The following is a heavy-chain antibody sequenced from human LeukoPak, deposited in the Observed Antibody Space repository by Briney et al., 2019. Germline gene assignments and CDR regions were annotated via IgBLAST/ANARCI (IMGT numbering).Heavy chain of an antibody. CDR3: ARAGRQQLSPVDY. CDR1: GGTFSSYA. Sequence: GASVKVSCNASGGTFSSYAISWVRQAPGQGLEWMGRIIPILGIANYAQKFQGRVTITADKPTSTAYMELSSLRSEDTAVYYCARAGRQQLSPVDYWGQGTLVTVSS. CDR2: IIPILGIA. V-gene: IGHV1-69*04. D-gene: IGHD6-13*01. J-gene: IGHJ4*02.